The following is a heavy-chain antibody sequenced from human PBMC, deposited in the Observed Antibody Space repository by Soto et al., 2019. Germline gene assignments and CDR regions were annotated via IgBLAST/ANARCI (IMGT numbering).Heavy chain of an antibody. CDR1: GLTFSSYW. J-gene: IGHJ5*02. Sequence: PGGSLRLSSAASGLTFSSYWMHWVRQAPGKGLVWVSRINSDGSSTSYADSVKGRFTISRDNAKNTLYLQMNSLRAEGTAVYYCAREVSQVAWFDPWGQGTLVTISS. D-gene: IGHD5-12*01. V-gene: IGHV3-74*01. CDR2: INSDGSST. CDR3: AREVSQVAWFDP.